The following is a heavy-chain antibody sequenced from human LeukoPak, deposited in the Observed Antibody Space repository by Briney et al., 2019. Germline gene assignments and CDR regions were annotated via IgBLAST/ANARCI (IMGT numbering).Heavy chain of an antibody. V-gene: IGHV1-2*02. Sequence: EASVKVSCKASGYTFTGYYMHWVRQAPGQGLEWMGWINPNSGGTNYAQKFQGRVTMTRDTSISTAYMELSRLRSDDTAVYYCATNYDSSGYYLLTFDCWGQGTLVTVSS. CDR2: INPNSGGT. CDR1: GYTFTGYY. J-gene: IGHJ4*02. D-gene: IGHD3-22*01. CDR3: ATNYDSSGYYLLTFDC.